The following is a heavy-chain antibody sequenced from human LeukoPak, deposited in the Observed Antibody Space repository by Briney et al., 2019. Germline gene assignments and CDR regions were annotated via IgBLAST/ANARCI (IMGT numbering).Heavy chain of an antibody. D-gene: IGHD5-18*01. Sequence: SETLSLTCTVSGGSVSTYHWSWIRQSAVKGLEWIGRVHNSGTTNYNPSLESRVTMSVDTSKNQFSLKLRSVTAADTAVYYCGRDVLYSCGYSYFDFWGQGTMVTVSS. CDR1: GGSVSTYH. CDR2: VHNSGTT. J-gene: IGHJ4*02. CDR3: GRDVLYSCGYSYFDF. V-gene: IGHV4-4*07.